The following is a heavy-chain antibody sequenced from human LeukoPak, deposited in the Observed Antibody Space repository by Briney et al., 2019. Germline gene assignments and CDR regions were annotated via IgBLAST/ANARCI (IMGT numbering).Heavy chain of an antibody. CDR1: GGTFSSYA. Sequence: SVKVSXKASGGTFSSYAISWVRQAPGQGLEWMGGIIPIFGTANYAQKFQGRVTITADESTSTAYMELSSLRSEDTAVYYCATCGYSYGTGYYYYMDVWGKGTTATVSS. CDR3: ATCGYSYGTGYYYYMDV. J-gene: IGHJ6*03. V-gene: IGHV1-69*01. CDR2: IIPIFGTA. D-gene: IGHD5-18*01.